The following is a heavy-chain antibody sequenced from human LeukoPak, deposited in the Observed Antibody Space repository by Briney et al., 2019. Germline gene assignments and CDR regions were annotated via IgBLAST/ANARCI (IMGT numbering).Heavy chain of an antibody. CDR1: VGSPTGYY. V-gene: IGHV4-34*01. CDR3: ARGLGFRELFGY. CDR2: INHSGST. J-gene: IGHJ4*02. Sequence: SETLSLTCAVYVGSPTGYYWRWIRQPPGKGLEWIGEINHSGSTNYNPSLKSRVTISVDTSKNQFSLKLSSVTAADTAVYFCARGLGFRELFGYWGQGTLVTVSS. D-gene: IGHD3-10*01.